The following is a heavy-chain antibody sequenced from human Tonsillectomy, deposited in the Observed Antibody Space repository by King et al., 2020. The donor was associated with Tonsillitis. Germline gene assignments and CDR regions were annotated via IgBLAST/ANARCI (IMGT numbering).Heavy chain of an antibody. V-gene: IGHV2-5*01. CDR3: ANSRGYVSKIYYNVGMFDP. Sequence: QVTLKESGPTLVKPTQTLTLTCTFAGFSLNTSGEGVGWIRQPPGKALEWLALIYWNDDKRYIPCLKSRLTITKDTSKNQVVLTMTNMDPVDTATYYCANSRGYVSKIYYNVGMFDPWGQGTLVIVSS. J-gene: IGHJ5*02. CDR2: IYWNDDK. CDR1: GFSLNTSGEG. D-gene: IGHD3-10*01.